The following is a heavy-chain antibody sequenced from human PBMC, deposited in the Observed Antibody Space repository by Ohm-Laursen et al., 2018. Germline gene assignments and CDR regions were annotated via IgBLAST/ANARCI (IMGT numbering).Heavy chain of an antibody. CDR1: GFSFSTYA. D-gene: IGHD3-3*01. J-gene: IGHJ4*01. V-gene: IGHV3-9*01. Sequence: SLRLSCSASGFSFSTYAMTWVRQAPGKGLEWVSGISWNSGSIGYADSVKGRFSISRDNSKNSLYLQMNSLRAEDTALYYCAKGATDYDFWSGYFGDYWGQGTLVTVSS. CDR2: ISWNSGSI. CDR3: AKGATDYDFWSGYFGDY.